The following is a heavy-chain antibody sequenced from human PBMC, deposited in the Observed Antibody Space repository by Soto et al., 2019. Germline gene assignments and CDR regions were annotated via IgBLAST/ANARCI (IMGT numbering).Heavy chain of an antibody. CDR3: ARAGIMITFGGDNFDY. CDR1: GGSISSSSYY. D-gene: IGHD3-16*01. V-gene: IGHV4-39*01. CDR2: IYYSGST. Sequence: QLQLQESGPGLVKPSETLSLTCTVSGGSISSSSYYWGWIRQPPGKGLEWIGSIYYSGSTYYNPSLKSRVTISVDTSKNQFSLKLSSVTAADTAVYYCARAGIMITFGGDNFDYWGQGTLVTVSS. J-gene: IGHJ4*02.